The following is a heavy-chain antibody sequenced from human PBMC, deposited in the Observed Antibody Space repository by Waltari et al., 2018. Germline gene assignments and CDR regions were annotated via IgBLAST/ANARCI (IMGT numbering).Heavy chain of an antibody. CDR2: IYSGGST. CDR3: ARGVPFLGGFDP. CDR1: GFTVSSTY. Sequence: EVQLVQSGGGLIQPGWSLRLSCAASGFTVSSTYIRWVRQAPGKGREWVSVIYSGGSTYYADSGKGRFTIARDNSENTLYLQMNSLRAEDTAVYYCARGVPFLGGFDPWGQGTLVTVSS. V-gene: IGHV3-53*01. D-gene: IGHD7-27*01. J-gene: IGHJ5*02.